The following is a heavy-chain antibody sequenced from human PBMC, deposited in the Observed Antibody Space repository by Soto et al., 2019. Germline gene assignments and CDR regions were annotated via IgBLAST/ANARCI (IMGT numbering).Heavy chain of an antibody. Sequence: QVQLQQWGAGLLKPSETLSLTCAVYGGSFSGYYWSWIRQPPGKGLEWIGEINHSGSTNYNPSLKSRVTISVDTSKNQFFLKLSSVTAADTAVYDCERGRGDYRLLHYYYGMDVWGQGTTVTVSS. CDR3: ERGRGDYRLLHYYYGMDV. D-gene: IGHD2-21*01. V-gene: IGHV4-34*01. CDR1: GGSFSGYY. J-gene: IGHJ6*02. CDR2: INHSGST.